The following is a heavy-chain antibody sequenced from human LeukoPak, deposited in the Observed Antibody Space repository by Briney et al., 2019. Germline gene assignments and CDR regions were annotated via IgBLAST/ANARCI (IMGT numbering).Heavy chain of an antibody. J-gene: IGHJ6*03. CDR3: ARGVVAAPHYYMDV. CDR2: INHSGST. D-gene: IGHD2-21*01. V-gene: IGHV4-34*01. CDR1: GGSFSGYY. Sequence: SETLSLTCADYGGSFSGYYWSWIRQPPGKGLEWIGEINHSGSTNYNPSLKSRVTISVDTSKNQFSLKLSSVTAADTAVYYYARGVVAAPHYYMDVWGKGTTVTVSS.